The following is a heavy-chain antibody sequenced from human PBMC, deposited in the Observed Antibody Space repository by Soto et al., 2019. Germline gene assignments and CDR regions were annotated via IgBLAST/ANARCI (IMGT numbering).Heavy chain of an antibody. Sequence: GDLRLSCAASGFTFSSYAMHWVRQAPGKGLEYVSAITSSGGNTDYGSSVKGRFTISRDNSKNTLYLQMGSLRAEDMAVYYCARRIPFGYGMDVWGQGTTVTVSS. V-gene: IGHV3-64*01. CDR1: GFTFSSYA. CDR3: ARRIPFGYGMDV. J-gene: IGHJ6*02. CDR2: ITSSGGNT. D-gene: IGHD2-21*01.